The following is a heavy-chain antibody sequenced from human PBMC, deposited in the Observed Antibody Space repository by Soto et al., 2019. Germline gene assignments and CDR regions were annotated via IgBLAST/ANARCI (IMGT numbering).Heavy chain of an antibody. CDR1: GFSLTNGRMG. V-gene: IGHV2-26*01. D-gene: IGHD4-17*01. J-gene: IGHJ6*02. Sequence: QVTLKEAGPVLVKPTETLTPTCSVSGFSLTNGRMGVRWIRQPPGKALEWLAHFFSDAERSYSTSMQSRLNMYQDSSGSQVVLTMTHMPPADTATYFWARMDGDYNFYGLDVWGPGIAVTVSS. CDR3: ARMDGDYNFYGLDV. CDR2: FFSDAER.